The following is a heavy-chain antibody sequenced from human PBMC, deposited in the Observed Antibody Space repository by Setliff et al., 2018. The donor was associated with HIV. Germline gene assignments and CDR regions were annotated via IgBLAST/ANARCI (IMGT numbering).Heavy chain of an antibody. V-gene: IGHV4-34*03. CDR1: GGSFSAYY. J-gene: IGHJ4*02. CDR2: INHSGST. CDR3: SRHCAGDCMPV. Sequence: PSETLSLTCAVYGGSFSAYYWSWIRQPPGMGLEWIGQINHSGSTNYNPSLRSRVTISIGTSKNQFFLRLRSVTVADTAVYYCSRHCAGDCMPVWGQGTLVTVSS. D-gene: IGHD2-21*02.